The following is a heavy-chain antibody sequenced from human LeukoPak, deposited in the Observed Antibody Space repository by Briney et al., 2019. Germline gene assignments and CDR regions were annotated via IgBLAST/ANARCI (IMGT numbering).Heavy chain of an antibody. CDR2: ISYDGSNK. CDR1: GFTFSSYG. Sequence: PGGSLRLSCAASGFTFSSYGMHWVRQAPGKGLEWVAVISYDGSNKYYADSVKGRFTISRDNSKNTLYLQMNSLRAEDMAVYYCASMYNDYFDYWGQGTLVTVSS. CDR3: ASMYNDYFDY. D-gene: IGHD1-14*01. V-gene: IGHV3-30*03. J-gene: IGHJ4*02.